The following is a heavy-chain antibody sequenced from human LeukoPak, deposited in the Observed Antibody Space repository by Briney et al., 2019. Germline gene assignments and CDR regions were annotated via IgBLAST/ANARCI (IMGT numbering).Heavy chain of an antibody. CDR1: GFTFSSYG. V-gene: IGHV3-30*02. CDR3: AREGPHHPYSSSWYVEDFDY. J-gene: IGHJ4*02. Sequence: GGSLRLSCAASGFTFSSYGMHWVRQAPGKGLEWVAFIRYDGSNKYYADSVKGRFTISRDNAKNSLYLQMNSLGPEDTAVYYCAREGPHHPYSSSWYVEDFDYWGQGTLVTVSS. CDR2: IRYDGSNK. D-gene: IGHD6-13*01.